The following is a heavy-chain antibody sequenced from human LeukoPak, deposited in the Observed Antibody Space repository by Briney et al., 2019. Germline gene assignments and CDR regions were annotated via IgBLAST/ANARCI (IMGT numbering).Heavy chain of an antibody. J-gene: IGHJ4*02. D-gene: IGHD3/OR15-3a*01. V-gene: IGHV3-53*01. Sequence: GGSLRLSCAAFGFTVSTTYMTWVRQAPGKGLEWVSVIYSSGATSYADSVKGRFTISRDNSENTLHLQISSLRVEDTAVYYCARGASLWTNFEYWGQGTLVTVAS. CDR1: GFTVSTTY. CDR2: IYSSGAT. CDR3: ARGASLWTNFEY.